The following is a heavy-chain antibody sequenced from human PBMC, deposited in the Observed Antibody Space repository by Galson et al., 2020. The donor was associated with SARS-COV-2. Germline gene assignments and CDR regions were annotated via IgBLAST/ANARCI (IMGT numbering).Heavy chain of an antibody. J-gene: IGHJ4*02. CDR2: ISSSSSTI. V-gene: IGHV3-48*04. D-gene: IGHD2-15*01. Sequence: GGSLRLSCAASGFTFSSYSMNWVRQAPGQGLEWVSYISSSSSTIYYADSVKGRFTISRDNAKNSLYLQMNSLRAEDTAVYYCARDSGGSYNYWGQGTLVTVSS. CDR1: GFTFSSYS. CDR3: ARDSGGSYNY.